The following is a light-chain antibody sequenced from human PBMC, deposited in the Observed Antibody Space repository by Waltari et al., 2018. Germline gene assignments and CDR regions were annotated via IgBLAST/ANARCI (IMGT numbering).Light chain of an antibody. Sequence: DIQMTQSPSSLSASVGDRVTITCRASQCIDTYLNWYQQKLGKAPKVLIYAASSLQSGVPSRFSGIGSGTDFTLTISSLQPEDFATYYCQQSYKTPITFGQGTRLEIK. CDR1: QCIDTY. J-gene: IGKJ5*01. CDR2: AAS. CDR3: QQSYKTPIT. V-gene: IGKV1-39*01.